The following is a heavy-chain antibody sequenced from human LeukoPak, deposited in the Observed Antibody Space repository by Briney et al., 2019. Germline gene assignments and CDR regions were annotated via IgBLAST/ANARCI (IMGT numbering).Heavy chain of an antibody. V-gene: IGHV4-34*01. CDR3: ARGLVQPYYYYYCGMDV. Sequence: SETLSLTFAIYGGSFGGYYWSWIRQPPGKGLGWSWEINRSGSTNYNPTLKSRVTISVDTSKNQFSLKLSSVTAAETAVYYRARGLVQPYYYYYCGMDVWGQRTTVTVSS. CDR1: GGSFGGYY. CDR2: INRSGST. J-gene: IGHJ6*02. D-gene: IGHD6-6*01.